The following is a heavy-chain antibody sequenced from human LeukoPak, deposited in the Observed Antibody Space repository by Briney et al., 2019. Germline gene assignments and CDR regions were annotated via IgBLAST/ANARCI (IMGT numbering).Heavy chain of an antibody. CDR3: ARDYRGYRAPYYFDY. Sequence: GGSLRLSCAASGFTFSSYSMNWVRQAPGKGLEWVANIKQDGSEKYYVDSVKGRFTISRDNAKNSLYLQMNSLRAEDTAVYYCARDYRGYRAPYYFDYWGQGTLVTVSP. V-gene: IGHV3-7*01. CDR2: IKQDGSEK. D-gene: IGHD2-15*01. J-gene: IGHJ4*02. CDR1: GFTFSSYS.